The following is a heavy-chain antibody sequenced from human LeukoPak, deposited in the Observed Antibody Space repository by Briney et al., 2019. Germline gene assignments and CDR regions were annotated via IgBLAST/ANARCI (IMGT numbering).Heavy chain of an antibody. CDR2: IIPILGIA. CDR1: GGTFSSYA. CDR3: AGGDLGGYYDSSGYYSGAFDI. D-gene: IGHD3-22*01. V-gene: IGHV1-69*04. Sequence: SVKVSCKASGGTFSSYAISWVRQAPGQGLEWMGRIIPILGIANYAQKFQGRVTITADKSTSTAYMELSSLRSEDTAVYYCAGGDLGGYYDSSGYYSGAFDIWGQGTMVTVSS. J-gene: IGHJ3*02.